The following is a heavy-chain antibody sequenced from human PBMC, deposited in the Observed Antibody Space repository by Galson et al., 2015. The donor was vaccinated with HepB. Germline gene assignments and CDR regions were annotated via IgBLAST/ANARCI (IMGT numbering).Heavy chain of an antibody. D-gene: IGHD6-13*01. J-gene: IGHJ6*02. CDR2: ISSSSSYI. V-gene: IGHV3-21*01. Sequence: SLRLSCAASGFTFSSYSMNWVRQAPGKGLEWVSSISSSSSYIYYADSVKGRFTISRDNAKNSLYLQMNSLRADDTAVYYCAKFWGGIIRAAAPSMDVWGQGTTVTVSS. CDR1: GFTFSSYS. CDR3: AKFWGGIIRAAAPSMDV.